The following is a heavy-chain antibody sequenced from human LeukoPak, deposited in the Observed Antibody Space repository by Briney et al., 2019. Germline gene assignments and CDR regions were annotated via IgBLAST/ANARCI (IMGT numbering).Heavy chain of an antibody. Sequence: QPGGSLRLSCAASGFTFSSYGMHWVRQAPGKGLEWVSFIRYDGSDKYYVDSVQGRFTISRDNSDNTLYMEMNSLRAEDTAVYYCAKKDEEMATLGYWGQGTLVTVSS. D-gene: IGHD5-24*01. V-gene: IGHV3-30*02. CDR3: AKKDEEMATLGY. CDR1: GFTFSSYG. J-gene: IGHJ4*02. CDR2: IRYDGSDK.